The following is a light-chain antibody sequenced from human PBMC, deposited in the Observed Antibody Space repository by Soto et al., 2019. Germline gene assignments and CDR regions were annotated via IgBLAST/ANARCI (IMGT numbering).Light chain of an antibody. CDR2: LGS. V-gene: IGKV2-28*01. CDR3: MQPLQTPPLT. J-gene: IGKJ4*01. Sequence: DIVMTQSPLSLPVTPGEPDSISCRSSQSLLQSNGYNHLDWNLQKPGQSPQLLIYLGSNRASGVPDRFSGSGSGTDFTLKISRVVAEDVGFYYCMQPLQTPPLTFGGGTKVEIK. CDR1: QSLLQSNGYNH.